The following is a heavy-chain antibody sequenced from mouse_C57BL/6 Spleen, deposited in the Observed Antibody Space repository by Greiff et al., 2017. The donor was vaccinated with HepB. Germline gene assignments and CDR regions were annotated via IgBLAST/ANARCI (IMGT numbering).Heavy chain of an antibody. J-gene: IGHJ3*01. CDR1: GFSFNTYA. V-gene: IGHV10-1*01. D-gene: IGHD2-5*01. CDR3: VRQNYSNVGFAY. Sequence: EVQLQESGGGLVQPKGSLKLSCAASGFSFNTYAMNWVRQAPGKGLEWVARIRSKSNNYATYYADSVKDRFTISRDDSESMLYLQMNNLKTEDTAMYYCVRQNYSNVGFAYWGQGTLVTVSA. CDR2: IRSKSNNYAT.